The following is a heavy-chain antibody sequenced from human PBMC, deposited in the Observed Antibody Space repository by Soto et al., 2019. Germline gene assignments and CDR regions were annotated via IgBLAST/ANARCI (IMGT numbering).Heavy chain of an antibody. Sequence: QVKLVQSGAEVKKPGASVKVSCKASGYTFTSQNMHWVRQAPGQGLEWMGVINPSIGTTTYAQKFQGRVTMTSDTSTSSVYMEVSSLRSEDTAVYYCISTLGARFDYWGQGTLVTVSS. CDR2: INPSIGTT. D-gene: IGHD1-26*01. V-gene: IGHV1-46*03. J-gene: IGHJ4*02. CDR3: ISTLGARFDY. CDR1: GYTFTSQN.